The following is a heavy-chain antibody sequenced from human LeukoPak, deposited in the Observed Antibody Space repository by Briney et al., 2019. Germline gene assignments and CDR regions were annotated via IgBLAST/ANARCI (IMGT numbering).Heavy chain of an antibody. CDR3: AKDGARYLLTYYFEY. V-gene: IGHV3-74*01. D-gene: IGHD3-9*01. CDR1: GFTFSNYW. Sequence: PGRSLRLSCAASGFTFSNYWMHWVRQAPGKGLGWVSRINSDGSSTSYADSEKGRSTISRDNAKNTLYLHMNSLRAEDTAVYYCAKDGARYLLTYYFEYWGQGTLVTVSS. CDR2: INSDGSST. J-gene: IGHJ4*02.